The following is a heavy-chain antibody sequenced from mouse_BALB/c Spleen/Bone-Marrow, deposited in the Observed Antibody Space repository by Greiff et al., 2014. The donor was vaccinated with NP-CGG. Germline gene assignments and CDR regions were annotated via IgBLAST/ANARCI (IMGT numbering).Heavy chain of an antibody. J-gene: IGHJ1*01. CDR3: AKQYGNYDWFFNV. Sequence: VQLQESGPGLVAPSQSLSITCTVSGFSLNDYGVSWIRQPPGKGLEWLGAIWGGGSTYYNSALKSRLSISKEHSKNQLFLKMKSLQTDDPAMYYCAKQYGNYDWFFNVWGAGTSVPVSA. CDR1: GFSLNDYG. V-gene: IGHV2-6-5*01. D-gene: IGHD2-1*01. CDR2: IWGGGST.